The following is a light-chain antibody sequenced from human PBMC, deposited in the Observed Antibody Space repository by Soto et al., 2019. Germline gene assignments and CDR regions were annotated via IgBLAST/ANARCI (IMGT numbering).Light chain of an antibody. J-gene: IGKJ1*01. CDR3: QQYSSASWT. CDR1: QSVSSSY. Sequence: EIVLTQSPGTLSLSPGERATLSCRASQSVSSSYLAWYQQRPGQAPRLLIYGASSRATGIPDRFSGSGSGTDFTLIISRLEPEDFAVYYCQQYSSASWTFGQGIKVEIK. V-gene: IGKV3-20*01. CDR2: GAS.